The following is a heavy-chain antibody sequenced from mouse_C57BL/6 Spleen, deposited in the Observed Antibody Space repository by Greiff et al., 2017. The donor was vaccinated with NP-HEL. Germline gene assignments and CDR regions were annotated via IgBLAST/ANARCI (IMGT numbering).Heavy chain of an antibody. CDR2: IYPGSGST. D-gene: IGHD2-4*01. J-gene: IGHJ2*01. V-gene: IGHV1-55*01. CDR1: GYTFTSYW. Sequence: QVQLQQPGAELVKPGASVKMSCKASGYTFTSYWITWVKQRPGQGLEWIGDIYPGSGSTNYNEKFKSKATLTVDTSSSTAYMQLSSLTSEDSAVYYCARGGPYDYAFDYWGQGTTLTVSS. CDR3: ARGGPYDYAFDY.